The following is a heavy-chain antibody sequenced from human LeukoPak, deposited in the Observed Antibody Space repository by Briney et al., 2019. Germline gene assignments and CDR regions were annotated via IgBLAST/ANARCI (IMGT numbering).Heavy chain of an antibody. D-gene: IGHD6-19*01. CDR2: IFHSGST. CDR3: TRKTGGSSDFY. CDR1: AYSISSNNW. Sequence: SETLSLTCAVSAYSISSNNWWGWIRQPPGKGLEWIGYIFHSGSTHYNPSLKSRVTMSVDTSKNQFSLRLSSVTAVDTAVYYCTRKTGGSSDFYWGQGTLVTVSS. V-gene: IGHV4-28*01. J-gene: IGHJ4*02.